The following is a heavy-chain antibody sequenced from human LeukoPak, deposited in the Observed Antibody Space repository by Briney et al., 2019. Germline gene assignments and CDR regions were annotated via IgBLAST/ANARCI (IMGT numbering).Heavy chain of an antibody. J-gene: IGHJ5*02. V-gene: IGHV1-69*04. CDR1: GDTLNNDD. Sequence: GASVTVSCKASGDTLNNDDITWVRQAPGRGLEWMGRIVPIVEITNYAESFQGRVTITADKSTNTFYMQLASLMSSDTAIYFCARGNYGDPNWFDPWGQGTLVTVSS. CDR2: IVPIVEIT. D-gene: IGHD4-17*01. CDR3: ARGNYGDPNWFDP.